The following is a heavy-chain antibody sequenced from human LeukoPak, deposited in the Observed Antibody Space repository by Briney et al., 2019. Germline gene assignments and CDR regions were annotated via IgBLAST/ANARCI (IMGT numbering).Heavy chain of an antibody. V-gene: IGHV4-30-4*08. CDR1: GGSISSGDCY. CDR2: IYYSGST. J-gene: IGHJ3*02. D-gene: IGHD1-7*01. CDR3: ARENYADAFDI. Sequence: SETLSLTCTVSGGSISSGDCYWSWIRQPPGKGLEWIGYIYYSGSTYYNPSLKSRVTISVDTSKNQFSLKLSSVTAADTAVYYCARENYADAFDIWGQGTMVTVSS.